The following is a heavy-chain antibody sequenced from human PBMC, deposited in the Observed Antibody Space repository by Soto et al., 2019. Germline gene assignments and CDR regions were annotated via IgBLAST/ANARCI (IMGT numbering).Heavy chain of an antibody. CDR1: GFSLSTNGVG. D-gene: IGHD5-18*01. CDR2: IYWDDDK. CDR3: THGRVDTVLATEY. V-gene: IGHV2-5*02. J-gene: IGHJ4*02. Sequence: QITLKESGPTLLKPTQTLTLTCTFSGFSLSTNGVGVGWIRQSPGKAPEWLTLIYWDDDKRYSPSLKSRLTTTKDTSKNQVVLTMTHMGPVDPATYYCTHGRVDTVLATEYWGQGILVTVSS.